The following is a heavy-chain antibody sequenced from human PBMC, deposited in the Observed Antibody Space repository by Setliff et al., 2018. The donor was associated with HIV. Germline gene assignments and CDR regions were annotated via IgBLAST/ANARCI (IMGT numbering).Heavy chain of an antibody. J-gene: IGHJ2*01. V-gene: IGHV1-18*01. CDR3: ARDREAGDWYFDL. D-gene: IGHD6-13*01. Sequence: ASVKVSCKASGYTFTSYGISWVRQAPGQGLEWMGWISAYNGYINYAQKFQGRVTMTTDTSTSTAHMELRSLRSDDTAVYHCARDREAGDWYFDLWGRGTLVTV. CDR1: GYTFTSYG. CDR2: ISAYNGYI.